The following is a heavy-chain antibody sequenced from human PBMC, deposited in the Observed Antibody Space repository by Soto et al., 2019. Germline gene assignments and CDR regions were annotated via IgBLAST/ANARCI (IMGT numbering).Heavy chain of an antibody. CDR3: ARDEQQWRGFDY. CDR1: GGSIASYY. D-gene: IGHD6-19*01. CDR2: IYSSGST. J-gene: IGHJ4*02. V-gene: IGHV4-4*07. Sequence: SETLSLTCTVSGGSIASYYWTWIRQPAGKGLEWIGRIYSSGSTNYYPSLKSRVTMSVDTSTNQFSLKLSSVTAADTAVYYCARDEQQWRGFDYWGQGTLVTVSS.